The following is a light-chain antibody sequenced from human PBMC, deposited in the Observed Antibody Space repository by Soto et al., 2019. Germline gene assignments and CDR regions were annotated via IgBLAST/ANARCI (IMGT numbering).Light chain of an antibody. CDR2: EVT. CDR3: ISYIRRMIPLV. J-gene: IGLJ2*01. CDR1: SRDVGAYNC. V-gene: IGLV2-14*01. Sequence: QSALTQPASVSASPGQSITISCSGTSRDVGAYNCVSWYQQSPGKAPQLIIYEVTNRPSGVSNRFSGSKSGNTASLTISGLHAEHDADYYCISYIRRMIPLVFGGGTKLTVL.